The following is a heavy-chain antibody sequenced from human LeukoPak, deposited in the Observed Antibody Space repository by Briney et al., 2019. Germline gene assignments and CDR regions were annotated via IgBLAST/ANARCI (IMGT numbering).Heavy chain of an antibody. CDR3: ARVPQTDYDFWSGYYYYYYYYMDV. CDR1: GFTFSSYA. J-gene: IGHJ6*03. Sequence: GASLRLSCAASGFTFSSYAMSWVRQAPGKGLEWVSSISSSSSYIYYADSVKGRFTISRDNAKNSLYLQMNSLRAEDTAVYYCARVPQTDYDFWSGYYYYYYYYMDVWGKGTTVTVSS. V-gene: IGHV3-21*01. D-gene: IGHD3-3*01. CDR2: ISSSSSYI.